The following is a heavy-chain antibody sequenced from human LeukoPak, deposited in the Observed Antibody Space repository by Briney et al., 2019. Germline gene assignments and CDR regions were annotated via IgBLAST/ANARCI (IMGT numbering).Heavy chain of an antibody. CDR2: IYYSGST. D-gene: IGHD3-9*01. J-gene: IGHJ4*02. CDR3: ARVYYDILTGHRPLYYFDY. V-gene: IGHV4-61*01. Sequence: PSETLSLTCTVSGYSISSGYYWSWIRQPPGKGLEWIGYIYYSGSTNYNPSLKSRVTISVDTSKNQFSLKLSSVTAADTAVYYCARVYYDILTGHRPLYYFDYWGQGTLVTVSS. CDR1: GYSISSGYY.